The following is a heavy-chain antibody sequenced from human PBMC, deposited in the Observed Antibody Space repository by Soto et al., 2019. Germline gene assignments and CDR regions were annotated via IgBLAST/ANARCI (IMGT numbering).Heavy chain of an antibody. CDR3: ARDGFSGSGYYYVWREVGVDAFDI. CDR2: IYYSGST. V-gene: IGHV4-30-4*01. Sequence: SETLSLTCTVSGGSISSGDYYWSWIRQPPGKGLEWIGYIYYSGSTYYNPSLKSRVTISVDTSKNQFSLKLSSVTAADTAVYYCARDGFSGSGYYYVWREVGVDAFDIWGQGTMVTVSS. D-gene: IGHD3-22*01. J-gene: IGHJ3*02. CDR1: GGSISSGDYY.